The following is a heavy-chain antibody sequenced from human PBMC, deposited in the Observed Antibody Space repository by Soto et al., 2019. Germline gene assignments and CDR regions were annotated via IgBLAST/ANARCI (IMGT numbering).Heavy chain of an antibody. CDR1: GFTFSSYG. V-gene: IGHV3-30*18. J-gene: IGHJ4*02. CDR2: ISYDGSNK. D-gene: IGHD5-18*01. Sequence: QVQLVESGGGVVQPGRSLRLSCAASGFTFSSYGMHWVRQAPGKGLEWVAVISYDGSNKYYADSVKGRFTISRDNSKNTLYLQMNSLRAEDTAVYYCAKGGYSYGPPLLYWGQGTLVTVSS. CDR3: AKGGYSYGPPLLY.